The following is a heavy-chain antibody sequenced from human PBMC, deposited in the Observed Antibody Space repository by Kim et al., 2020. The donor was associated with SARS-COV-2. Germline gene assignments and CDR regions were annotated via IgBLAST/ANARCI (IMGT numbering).Heavy chain of an antibody. CDR1: GASTSNYY. CDR2: IYYSGST. V-gene: IGHV4-59*01. D-gene: IGHD1-1*01. Sequence: SETLSLTCTVSGASTSNYYWSWIRKPPGKGLEWIGYIYYSGSTNYNSSLKRRVTISIDTSKNQFFHNLNSVTAADTAVYFCARVPTNQYFDFWGQGTLVTVSS. J-gene: IGHJ4*02. CDR3: ARVPTNQYFDF.